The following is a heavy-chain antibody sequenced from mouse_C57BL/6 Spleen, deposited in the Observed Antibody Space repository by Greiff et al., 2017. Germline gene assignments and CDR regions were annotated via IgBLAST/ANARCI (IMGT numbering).Heavy chain of an antibody. CDR1: GYAFSSYW. CDR3: ARDYYGSSPYYYAMDY. Sequence: VQLQQSGAELVKPGASVKISCKASGYAFSSYWMNWVKQRPGKGLEWIGQIYPGDGDTNYNGKFKGKATLTADTSSSTAYMQLSSLTSEDSAVYFCARDYYGSSPYYYAMDYWGQGTSVTVSS. V-gene: IGHV1-80*01. CDR2: IYPGDGDT. J-gene: IGHJ4*01. D-gene: IGHD1-1*01.